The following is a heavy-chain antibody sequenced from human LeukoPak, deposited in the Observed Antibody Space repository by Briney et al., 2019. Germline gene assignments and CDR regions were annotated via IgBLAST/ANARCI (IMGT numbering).Heavy chain of an antibody. D-gene: IGHD2-15*01. CDR1: GGSFRGYY. CDR3: ARELRGTGSGGRAAGWYFDY. J-gene: IGHJ4*02. Sequence: SETLSLTCAVYGGSFRGYYWSGMRQPPGKERQGIGEVNHSGSTNYNQSLKSRVTITVDSSKNQFSLKLSSVTAADTAVYYCARELRGTGSGGRAAGWYFDYWGQGTLVTVSS. CDR2: VNHSGST. V-gene: IGHV4-34*01.